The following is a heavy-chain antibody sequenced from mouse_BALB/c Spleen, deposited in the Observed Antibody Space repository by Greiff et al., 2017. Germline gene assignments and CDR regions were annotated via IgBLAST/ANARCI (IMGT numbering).Heavy chain of an antibody. CDR2: IYPGNGDT. V-gene: IGHV1-12*01. CDR3: ARGATVVDY. J-gene: IGHJ2*01. CDR1: GYTFTSYN. D-gene: IGHD1-1*01. Sequence: LQQPGAELVKPGASVKMSCKASGYTFTSYNMHWVKQTPGQGLEWIGAIYPGNGDTSYNQKFKGKATLTADKSSSTAYMQLSSLTSEDSAVYYCARGATVVDYWGQGTTLTVSS.